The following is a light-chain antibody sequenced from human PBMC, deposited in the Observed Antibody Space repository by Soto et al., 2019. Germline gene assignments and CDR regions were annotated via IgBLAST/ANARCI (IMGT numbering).Light chain of an antibody. V-gene: IGKV1-12*01. CDR1: QGINSW. CDR3: QRANSFPFA. CDR2: AAS. Sequence: IQMTQSPSSVSASVGDRVTITCRASQGINSWLAWYQQKPGKAPKLLIYAASGLQSGVPSRFSGSGSGTDFTLTISSLQPEDFATYYCQRANSFPFAFGPGTTVDIK. J-gene: IGKJ3*01.